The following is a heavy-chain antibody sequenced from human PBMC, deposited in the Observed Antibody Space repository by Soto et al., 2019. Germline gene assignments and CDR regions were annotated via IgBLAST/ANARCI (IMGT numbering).Heavy chain of an antibody. Sequence: SETLSLTCTVSGGSISSYYWSWIRQPPGKGLEWIGYIYYSASTNYSPSLKSRDTISVDTSKNQFSLNLSSVTAADTAVYYCARHLPYCGGDCYSLDYWGQGTLVTSPQ. D-gene: IGHD2-21*02. CDR1: GGSISSYY. J-gene: IGHJ4*02. V-gene: IGHV4-59*08. CDR2: IYYSAST. CDR3: ARHLPYCGGDCYSLDY.